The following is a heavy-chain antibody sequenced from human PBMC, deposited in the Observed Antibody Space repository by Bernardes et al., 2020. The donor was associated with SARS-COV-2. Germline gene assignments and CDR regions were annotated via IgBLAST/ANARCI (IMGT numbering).Heavy chain of an antibody. Sequence: ASVKVSCKASGYTFTSYYIHWVRQAPGQGLEWMGWINPNSGVTNYARKFQGRVTMTRDTSISTAYMELSRLRSDDTAMYYCARDYFGSGSYTDFWGQGTLVTGAS. V-gene: IGHV1-2*02. D-gene: IGHD3-10*01. J-gene: IGHJ4*02. CDR2: INPNSGVT. CDR1: GYTFTSYY. CDR3: ARDYFGSGSYTDF.